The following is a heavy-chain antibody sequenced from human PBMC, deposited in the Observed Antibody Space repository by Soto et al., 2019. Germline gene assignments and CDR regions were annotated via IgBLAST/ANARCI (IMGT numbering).Heavy chain of an antibody. V-gene: IGHV3-21*01. J-gene: IGHJ4*02. CDR2: ISSSSSYI. D-gene: IGHD5-12*01. CDR3: ARDLLDANQLGDGYPDY. Sequence: GGSLRLSCAASGFTFSSYSMNWVRQAPGKGLEWVSSISSSSSYIYYEDSVKGRFTISKNNAKNSLYLQINSLSAEDTAVYYCARDLLDANQLGDGYPDYWGQGTLVTVSS. CDR1: GFTFSSYS.